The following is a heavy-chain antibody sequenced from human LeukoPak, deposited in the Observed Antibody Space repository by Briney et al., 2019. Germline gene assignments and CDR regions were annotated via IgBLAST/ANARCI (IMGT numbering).Heavy chain of an antibody. CDR2: ISRSSSYI. CDR3: ARGTLGLSPDMFEE. D-gene: IGHD7-27*01. J-gene: IGHJ4*02. Sequence: PGGSLRLSCAASGFTFNTYTMDWVRQAPGKGLEWVSSISRSSSYIYYSDSVKGRFTMSRDNAKNSLYLQMNSLRAEDTAVYYCARGTLGLSPDMFEEWGQGTLVTVSS. V-gene: IGHV3-21*01. CDR1: GFTFNTYT.